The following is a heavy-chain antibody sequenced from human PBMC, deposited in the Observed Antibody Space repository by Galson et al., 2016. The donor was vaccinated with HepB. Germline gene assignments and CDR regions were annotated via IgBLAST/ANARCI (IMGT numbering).Heavy chain of an antibody. Sequence: LRRSCAAAGFGFADDGQHWVRHRPGQGLEWDSDVTWDRCSGGNADAEEGRFTISRDNSKNTLYLKMNSLRAEDTAIYYCAEPYYVYWSGYSGGGHFDYWGQGTLVTVSS. CDR1: GFGFADDG. CDR3: AEPYYVYWSGYSGGGHFDY. D-gene: IGHD3-3*01. J-gene: IGHJ4*02. V-gene: IGHV3-9*01. CDR2: VTWDRCSG.